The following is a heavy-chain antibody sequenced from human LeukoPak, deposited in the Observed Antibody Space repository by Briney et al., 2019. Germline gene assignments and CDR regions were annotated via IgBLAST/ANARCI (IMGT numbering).Heavy chain of an antibody. CDR1: GFTFSDYY. CDR2: ISSGSTI. D-gene: IGHD2-15*01. Sequence: GGSLRLSCAASGFTFSDYYMSWIRQAPGKGLEWVSYISSGSTIYYADSVKGRFTISRDNAKNSLYLQMNSLRAEDTAVYYCARERYCSGGSCYPDTFDIWGQGTMVTVSS. J-gene: IGHJ3*02. V-gene: IGHV3-11*04. CDR3: ARERYCSGGSCYPDTFDI.